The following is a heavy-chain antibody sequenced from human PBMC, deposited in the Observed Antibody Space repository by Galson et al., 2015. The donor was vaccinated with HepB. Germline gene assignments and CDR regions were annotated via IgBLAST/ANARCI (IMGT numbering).Heavy chain of an antibody. V-gene: IGHV1-46*01. CDR2: INPSGGST. D-gene: IGHD2-2*01. Sequence: VRQAPGQGLEWMGIINPSGGSTSYAQKFQGRVTMTTDTSTSTAYMELRSLRSDDTAVYYCARVLVPAATQPDDYWGQGTLVTVSS. J-gene: IGHJ4*02. CDR3: ARVLVPAATQPDDY.